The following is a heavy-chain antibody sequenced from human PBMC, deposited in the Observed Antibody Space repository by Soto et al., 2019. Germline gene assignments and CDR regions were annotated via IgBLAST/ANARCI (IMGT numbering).Heavy chain of an antibody. CDR3: ARARPDSAGSSLGRRLDV. D-gene: IGHD3-10*01. CDR2: IFFTGAT. V-gene: IGHV4-61*01. J-gene: IGHJ6*02. Sequence: QVQLQESGPGLVKPSGTLSLICIVSGDSVTFGHHYWSWIRQPPGKGLEWIGHIFFTGATNYNPSLKSRVTMSVDSSKSQFSLNLTSVSAADSAIYSCARARPDSAGSSLGRRLDVWGQGTTVTVSS. CDR1: GDSVTFGHHY.